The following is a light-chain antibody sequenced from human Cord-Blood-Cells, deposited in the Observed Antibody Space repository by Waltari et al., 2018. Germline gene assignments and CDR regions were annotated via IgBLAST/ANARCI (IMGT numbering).Light chain of an antibody. V-gene: IGKV4-1*01. CDR3: QQYYSTPWT. Sequence: DIVMTQSPDSLAVSLGERATINCKSSQSVLYSSNHKHYLAWYQQKPVQPPKLLMYWASTRESGVPDRFSGSGSGTDFTLTISSLQAEDVAVYYCQQYYSTPWTFGQGTKVEIK. CDR1: QSVLYSSNHKHY. CDR2: WAS. J-gene: IGKJ1*01.